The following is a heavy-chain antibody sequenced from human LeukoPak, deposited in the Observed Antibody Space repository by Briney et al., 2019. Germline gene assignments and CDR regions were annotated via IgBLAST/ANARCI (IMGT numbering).Heavy chain of an antibody. CDR3: AKDIAFNYYDRSYYFDF. Sequence: GGSLRLSCAASGFTFSSYSMNWVRQAPGKGLEWVSSISSSSSYIYYADSVKGRFTISRDNAKNSLYLQMNSLRAEDTAVYYCAKDIAFNYYDRSYYFDFWGQGILVTVSS. CDR2: ISSSSSYI. V-gene: IGHV3-21*04. J-gene: IGHJ4*02. D-gene: IGHD3-22*01. CDR1: GFTFSSYS.